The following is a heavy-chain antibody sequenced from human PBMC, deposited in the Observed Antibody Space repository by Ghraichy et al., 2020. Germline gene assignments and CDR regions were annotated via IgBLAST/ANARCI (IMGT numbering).Heavy chain of an antibody. CDR1: GVAMSGHY. CDR2: MYYTGTA. V-gene: IGHV4-59*11. J-gene: IGHJ4*02. D-gene: IGHD3-9*01. CDR3: ARKAGYYHYFDF. Sequence: SETLSLTCNVSGVAMSGHYWSWIRQPLGKGLEWIGYMYYTGTAYYHPSLKSRVTFSVDTSKKQFSLRLTSVTAADTAVYYCARKAGYYHYFDFWGQGILVTVSS.